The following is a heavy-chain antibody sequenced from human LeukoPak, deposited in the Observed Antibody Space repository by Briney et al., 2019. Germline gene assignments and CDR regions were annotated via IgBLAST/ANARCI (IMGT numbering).Heavy chain of an antibody. V-gene: IGHV5-51*01. J-gene: IGHJ6*03. CDR3: ARLFSSSWHYYYYYYYMDV. D-gene: IGHD6-13*01. CDR1: GYSFTSYW. CDR2: IYPGDSDT. Sequence: KSGESLKISCKGSGYSFTSYWIGWVRQMPGKGLEWMGIIYPGDSDTRYSPSFQGQVTISADKSISTAYLQWSSLKASDTAMYYCARLFSSSWHYYYYYYYMDVWGKGTTVTVSS.